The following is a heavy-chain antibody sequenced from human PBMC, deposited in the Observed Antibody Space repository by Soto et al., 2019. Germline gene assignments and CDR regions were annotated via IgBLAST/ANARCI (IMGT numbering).Heavy chain of an antibody. Sequence: GGSLRLSCAASGFTFSSYVMHWVRQAPGKGLEWVTVIWVDGFNKYYADSVKGRFTISRDNSKNTLYLRMDGLRGEDTAVYYCVRVRAPFDASDVWGQGTMVTVSS. CDR2: IWVDGFNK. CDR1: GFTFSSYV. CDR3: VRVRAPFDASDV. J-gene: IGHJ3*01. V-gene: IGHV3-33*01.